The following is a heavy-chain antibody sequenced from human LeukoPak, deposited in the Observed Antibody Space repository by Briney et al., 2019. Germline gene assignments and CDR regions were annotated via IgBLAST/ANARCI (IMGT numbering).Heavy chain of an antibody. J-gene: IGHJ6*03. CDR1: GYTFTSYY. V-gene: IGHV1-2*02. CDR2: INPNSGGT. Sequence: ASVKVSCKASGYTFTSYYMHWVRQAPGQGLEWMGWINPNSGGTNYAQKFQGRVTMTRDTSISTAYMELSRLRSDDTAVYYCATHTLYYYYYYMDVWGKGTTVTISS. CDR3: ATHTLYYYYYYMDV.